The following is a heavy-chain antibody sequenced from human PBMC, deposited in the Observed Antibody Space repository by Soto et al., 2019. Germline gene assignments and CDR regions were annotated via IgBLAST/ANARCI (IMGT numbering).Heavy chain of an antibody. D-gene: IGHD3-10*01. J-gene: IGHJ6*03. V-gene: IGHV4-34*01. CDR2: INDSGNI. CDR3: ARGLILWFGELSPRGGYYYYMDV. CDR1: GGSFSGYQ. Sequence: QVQLQQWGAGLLKPSETLSLTCAVYGGSFSGYQWSWIRQTPGKGLEWIGEINDSGNINYNPSLKSRCTILVDQPKKPISLKLSSVTAGDTAVYFCARGLILWFGELSPRGGYYYYMDVWGKGTTVTVSS.